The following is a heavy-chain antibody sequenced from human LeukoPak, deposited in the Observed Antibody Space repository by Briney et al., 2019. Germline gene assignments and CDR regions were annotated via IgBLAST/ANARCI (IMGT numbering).Heavy chain of an antibody. D-gene: IGHD2-21*01. CDR3: ARDLGGGYSDY. Sequence: GASVKVSCKASGYTFTGYYMNWVRQAPGQGLGWMGWINPNSGGTNYAQKFQGRVTMTRDTSISTAYMELSRLRSDDTAVYYCARDLGGGYSDYWGQGTLVTVSS. CDR1: GYTFTGYY. CDR2: INPNSGGT. J-gene: IGHJ4*02. V-gene: IGHV1-2*02.